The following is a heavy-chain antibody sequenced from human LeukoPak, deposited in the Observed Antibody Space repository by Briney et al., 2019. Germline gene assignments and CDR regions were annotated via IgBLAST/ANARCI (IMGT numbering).Heavy chain of an antibody. CDR1: GYTFTSYD. J-gene: IGHJ6*02. Sequence: ASVKVSCKASGYTFTSYDINWVRQATGQGLEWMGWMNPNSGNTGYAQKFQGRVTMTRNTSISTAYMELSSLRSEDTAVYYCARGDYLQYSSRWYNLYYYYYYGMDVWGQGTTVTVSS. CDR3: ARGDYLQYSSRWYNLYYYYYYGMDV. CDR2: MNPNSGNT. V-gene: IGHV1-8*01. D-gene: IGHD6-13*01.